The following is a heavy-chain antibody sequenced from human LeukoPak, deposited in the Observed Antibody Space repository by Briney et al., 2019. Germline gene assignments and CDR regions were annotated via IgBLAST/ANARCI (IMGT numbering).Heavy chain of an antibody. D-gene: IGHD4-17*01. CDR1: GFTFSTYA. CDR3: ARDRLTTVTTFHFDY. J-gene: IGHJ4*02. V-gene: IGHV3-33*01. CDR2: IWYDRTNK. Sequence: AGRSLSLSCAASGFTFSTYAMRWVRQAPGKGLEWVAVIWYDRTNKYYADSVKGRFTISRDNSKNTLYLQMSSLRAEDTAVYYCARDRLTTVTTFHFDYWGQGTLVTVSS.